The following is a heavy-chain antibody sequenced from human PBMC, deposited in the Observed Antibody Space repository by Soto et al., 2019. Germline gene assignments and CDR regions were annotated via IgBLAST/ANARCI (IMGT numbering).Heavy chain of an antibody. CDR1: GYSFSSYW. V-gene: IGHV5-51*01. CDR2: IYPGDSDT. D-gene: IGHD3-9*01. Sequence: PGESLKISCKGSGYSFSSYWIGWVGQMPGKSLGWMGVIYPGDSDTRYSPSFQGQVTISADKSISTAYLQWSSLKASDTAMYYCARSTGYPVYDAFDIWGQGTMVTVSS. CDR3: ARSTGYPVYDAFDI. J-gene: IGHJ3*02.